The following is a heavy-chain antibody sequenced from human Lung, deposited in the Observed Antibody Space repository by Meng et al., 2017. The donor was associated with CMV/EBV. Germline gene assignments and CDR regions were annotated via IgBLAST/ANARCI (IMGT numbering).Heavy chain of an antibody. Sequence: SCAVYGGFISGYYWSWIRQPPGKGLEWIGEINHSGSTNYNPSLKSRVTISVDTSKNQFYLKLSSVTAADTAVDYCARELSCPRYCRSTSRYCYYVMYVWGQGTTVTVSS. J-gene: IGHJ6*02. D-gene: IGHD2-2*01. CDR3: ARELSCPRYCRSTSRYCYYVMYV. V-gene: IGHV4-34*01. CDR2: INHSGST. CDR1: GGFISGYY.